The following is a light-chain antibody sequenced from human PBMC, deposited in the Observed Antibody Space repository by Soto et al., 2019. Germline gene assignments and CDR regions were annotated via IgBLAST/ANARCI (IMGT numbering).Light chain of an antibody. CDR3: MQSLQVPPT. CDR2: LGS. CDR1: QSLLHSNGFMY. V-gene: IGKV2-28*01. J-gene: IGKJ1*01. Sequence: DIVMTQSPRSLPVTPGEPASISCRSSQSLLHSNGFMYLDWYLQKPGQPPQLLIYLGSFRASGVSDRLSGSGSGTDFTLQISTVEAEDVGIYYCMQSLQVPPTFGQGTKVDFK.